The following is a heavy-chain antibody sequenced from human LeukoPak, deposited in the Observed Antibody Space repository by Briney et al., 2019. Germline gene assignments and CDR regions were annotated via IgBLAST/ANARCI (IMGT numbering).Heavy chain of an antibody. J-gene: IGHJ4*02. V-gene: IGHV3-23*01. D-gene: IGHD2-15*01. CDR1: GFTFRTYA. CDR2: ISGGGGST. CDR3: AKDRYCGGGTCYWSYFDY. Sequence: PGGSLRLSCAASGFTFRTYAMSWVRQAPGKGLEWVSAISGGGGSTYYADSVKGRFTISRDNSKNTLFLQMNSLRAEDTALYYGAKDRYCGGGTCYWSYFDYWGQGTLVTVSS.